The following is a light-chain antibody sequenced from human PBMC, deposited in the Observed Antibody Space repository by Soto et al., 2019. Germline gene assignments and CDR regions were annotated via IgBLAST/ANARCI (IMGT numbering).Light chain of an antibody. V-gene: IGKV3-15*01. CDR3: QQYNNWPYT. CDR2: AAS. J-gene: IGKJ2*01. Sequence: EIVMTQSPATLSVSPGERATLSCRASQSVSRNLAWYQQKPGQAPRLLIYAASTRATGILARFSGSGSGTEFTLTISSLQSEDFAVYYCQQYNNWPYTFGQGTKLEIK. CDR1: QSVSRN.